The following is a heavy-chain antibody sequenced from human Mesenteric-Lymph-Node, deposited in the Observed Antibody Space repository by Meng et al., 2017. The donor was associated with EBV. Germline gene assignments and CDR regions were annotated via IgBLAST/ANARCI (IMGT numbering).Heavy chain of an antibody. V-gene: IGHV4-61*01. CDR3: ARLDRWELLRGLVY. Sequence: VQVPGFGPGLGEASETLVPTLTFSDWSRQQWYLLLGWVPAPPREGLEWIGYIYYSGSTNYNPSLKSRVTISVDTSKNQFSLKLSSVTAADTAVYYCARLDRWELLRGLVYWGQGTLVTVSS. CDR1: DWSRQQWYLL. CDR2: IYYSGST. D-gene: IGHD1-26*01. J-gene: IGHJ4*02.